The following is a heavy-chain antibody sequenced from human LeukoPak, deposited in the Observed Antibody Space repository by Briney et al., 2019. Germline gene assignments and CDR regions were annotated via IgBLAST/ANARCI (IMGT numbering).Heavy chain of an antibody. CDR2: IRYDGSNK. CDR3: AKERDTAMVTIDY. V-gene: IGHV3-30*02. Sequence: PGGSLTLSCAASGFTFSSYGMHWVRQAPGKGLEWVAFIRYDGSNKYYADSVKGRFTISRDNSKNTLYLQMNSLRAEDTAVYYCAKERDTAMVTIDYWGQGVLVTVSS. J-gene: IGHJ4*02. D-gene: IGHD5-18*01. CDR1: GFTFSSYG.